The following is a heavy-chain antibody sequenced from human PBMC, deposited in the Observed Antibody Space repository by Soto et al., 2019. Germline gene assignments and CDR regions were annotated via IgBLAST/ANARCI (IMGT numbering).Heavy chain of an antibody. D-gene: IGHD3-3*01. CDR2: IYYSGST. CDR1: GGSISSGGYY. CDR3: ARDSGDFWSGSRAFDI. Sequence: QVQLQESGPGLVKPSQTLSLTCTVSGGSISSGGYYWSWIRQHPGKGLGWIGYIYYSGSTYYNPSLKSRVTISVDTSKNQFSLKLSSVTAADTAVYYCARDSGDFWSGSRAFDIWGQGTMVTVSS. V-gene: IGHV4-31*03. J-gene: IGHJ3*02.